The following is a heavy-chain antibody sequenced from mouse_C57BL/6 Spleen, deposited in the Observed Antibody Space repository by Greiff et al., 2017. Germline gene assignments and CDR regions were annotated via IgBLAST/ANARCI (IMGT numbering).Heavy chain of an antibody. D-gene: IGHD2-2*01. V-gene: IGHV1-82*01. J-gene: IGHJ4*01. CDR3: ARSHYGYDEVLDY. CDR1: GYAFSSSW. CDR2: IYPGDGDT. Sequence: VQLQQSGPELVKPGASVKISCKASGYAFSSSWMNWVKQRPGKGLEWIGRIYPGDGDTNYNGKFKGKATLTADKSSSTAYMQLSSLTSEDSAVYFCARSHYGYDEVLDYWGQGTSVTVSS.